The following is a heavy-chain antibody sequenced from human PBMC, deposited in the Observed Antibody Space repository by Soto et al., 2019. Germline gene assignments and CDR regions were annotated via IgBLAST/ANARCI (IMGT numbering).Heavy chain of an antibody. CDR3: GSSASPDAY. CDR1: GFIFNSYS. V-gene: IGHV3-48*01. Sequence: GGSLRLSCVSSGFIFNSYSMNWVRQAPGKGLEWISYINSGSTSVFYADSVKGRFTISRDNAKNSLYLQMNSLRAEDTAVYYCGSSASPDAYWGQGTLVTVSS. J-gene: IGHJ4*02. CDR2: INSGSTSV. D-gene: IGHD3-22*01.